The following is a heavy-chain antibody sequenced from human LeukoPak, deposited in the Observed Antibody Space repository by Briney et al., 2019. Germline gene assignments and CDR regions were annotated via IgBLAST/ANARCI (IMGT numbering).Heavy chain of an antibody. J-gene: IGHJ5*02. CDR1: GYSFTKYW. D-gene: IGHD2-21*02. CDR3: ARTLAYCGGDCYSTYWFDP. Sequence: GESLKISCKGSGYSFTKYWIAWVRQMPGKGLEWMGIIYPGDSDTRYSPSFQGQVTISVDKSISTAYLQWSSLKASDTAMYYCARTLAYCGGDCYSTYWFDPWGQGTLVTVSS. V-gene: IGHV5-51*01. CDR2: IYPGDSDT.